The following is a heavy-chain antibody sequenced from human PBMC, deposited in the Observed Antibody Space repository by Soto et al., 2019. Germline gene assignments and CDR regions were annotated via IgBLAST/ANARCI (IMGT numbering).Heavy chain of an antibody. CDR1: GGSFSGYY. D-gene: IGHD1-26*01. V-gene: IGHV4-34*01. Sequence: QVQLQQWGAGMLKPSETLSLTCAVYGGSFSGYYWSWIRQPPGKGLEWIGEINHSGSTNYNPSLKSRVTISVDTSKNQFSLKLSSVTAADTAVYYCARGGRYTYFDYWGQGTLVTVSS. CDR3: ARGGRYTYFDY. CDR2: INHSGST. J-gene: IGHJ4*02.